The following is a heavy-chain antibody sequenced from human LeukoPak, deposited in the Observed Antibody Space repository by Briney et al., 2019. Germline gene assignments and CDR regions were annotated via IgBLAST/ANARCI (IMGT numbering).Heavy chain of an antibody. V-gene: IGHV4-30-4*01. J-gene: IGHJ4*02. CDR3: ARHMWFGGDY. Sequence: SQTLSLTCSVSGGSISTGDYYWRWIRQPPGKGLEWIRYIYYSGSTYYSSSLKSRLTISIDTSKNHFSLNLTSVTAADTAVYYCARHMWFGGDYWGQGILVTVSS. CDR2: IYYSGST. CDR1: GGSISTGDYY. D-gene: IGHD3-10*01.